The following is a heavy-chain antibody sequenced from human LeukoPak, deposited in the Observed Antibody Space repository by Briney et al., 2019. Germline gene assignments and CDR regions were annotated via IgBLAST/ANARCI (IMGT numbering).Heavy chain of an antibody. CDR2: INPSGGST. J-gene: IGHJ4*02. CDR1: GYTFTSYY. CDR3: AGDFLGYCSSTSCYRFDY. D-gene: IGHD2-2*01. V-gene: IGHV1-46*01. Sequence: ASVTVSCKASGYTFTSYYMHWVRQAPGQGLEWMGIINPSGGSTSYAQKFQGRVTMTRDTSTSTVYMELSSLRSEDTAVYYCAGDFLGYCSSTSCYRFDYWGQGTLVTVSS.